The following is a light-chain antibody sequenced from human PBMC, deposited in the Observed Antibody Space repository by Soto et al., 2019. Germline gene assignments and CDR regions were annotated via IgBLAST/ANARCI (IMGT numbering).Light chain of an antibody. J-gene: IGKJ4*01. CDR2: DAS. CDR3: QQRRNWPPLT. Sequence: ETVLTQSPVTLSLSPGERATLSCRASQSVSRSLSWYQQKPGQAPRLLIYDASNRATGIPARFSGSGSGTDFTLTISSLEPEDFAVYYCQQRRNWPPLTFGGGTKVEIK. V-gene: IGKV3-11*01. CDR1: QSVSRS.